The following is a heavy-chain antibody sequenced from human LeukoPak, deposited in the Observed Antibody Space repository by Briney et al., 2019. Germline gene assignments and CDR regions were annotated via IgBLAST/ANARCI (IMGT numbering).Heavy chain of an antibody. Sequence: GGSLRLSCAASGFTFSSYAMSWVRQAPGKGLEWVSAISGSGGSTYYADSVKGRFTISRDNSKNTLYLQMNSLKTEDTAVYYCTTDPAPQVYWGQGTLVTVSS. V-gene: IGHV3-23*01. J-gene: IGHJ4*02. CDR2: ISGSGGST. CDR3: TTDPAPQVY. CDR1: GFTFSSYA.